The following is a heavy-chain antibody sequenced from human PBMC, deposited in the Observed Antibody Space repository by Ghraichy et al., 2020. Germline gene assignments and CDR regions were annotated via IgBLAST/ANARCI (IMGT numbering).Heavy chain of an antibody. CDR2: INHSVST. V-gene: IGHV4-34*01. CDR3: ALMDQMLSLWFDP. CDR1: GGSFSGYY. J-gene: IGHJ5*02. D-gene: IGHD2-2*01. Sequence: SETLSLTCAVYGGSFSGYYWSWIRQPPGKGLEWIGEINHSVSTNYNPSLKSRVTISVDTSKNQFSLKLSSVTAADTAVYYCALMDQMLSLWFDPWGQGTLVTVSS.